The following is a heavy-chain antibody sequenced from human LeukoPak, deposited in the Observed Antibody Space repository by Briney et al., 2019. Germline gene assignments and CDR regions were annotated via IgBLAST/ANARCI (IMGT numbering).Heavy chain of an antibody. J-gene: IGHJ3*02. D-gene: IGHD3-22*01. Sequence: GASVKVSCKASGYTFTSYDINWVRQATGQGLEWMGWMNPNSGNTGYAQKFQGRVTMTRNTSISTAYMELSSLRSEDTAVYYCARGLRYYDSSGYYSEADAFDIWGQGTMVTLS. V-gene: IGHV1-8*01. CDR2: MNPNSGNT. CDR3: ARGLRYYDSSGYYSEADAFDI. CDR1: GYTFTSYD.